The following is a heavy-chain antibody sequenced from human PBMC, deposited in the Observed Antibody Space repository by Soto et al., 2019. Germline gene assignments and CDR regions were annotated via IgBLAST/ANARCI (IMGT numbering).Heavy chain of an antibody. J-gene: IGHJ4*02. V-gene: IGHV4-39*01. CDR1: GGSISSSSYY. CDR2: IYYSGST. CDR3: ARQRGLTKGLMVRGASVFDY. Sequence: QLQLQESGPGLVKPSETLSLTCTVSGGSISSSSYYWGWIRQPPGKGLEWIGSIYYSGSTYYNPSLKSRVTISVDTSKNQFSLKLSSVTAADTAVYYCARQRGLTKGLMVRGASVFDYWGQGTLVTVSS. D-gene: IGHD3-10*01.